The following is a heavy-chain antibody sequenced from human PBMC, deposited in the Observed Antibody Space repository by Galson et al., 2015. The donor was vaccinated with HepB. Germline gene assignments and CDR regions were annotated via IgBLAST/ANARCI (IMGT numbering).Heavy chain of an antibody. Sequence: SLRLSCAASGFTFSSYWMSWVRQAPGKGLEWVANIKQDGSEKYYVDSVKGRFTISRDNAKNSLYLQMSSLRAEDTAVYYCARVLRPYYYGSGKRNYWYFDYWGQGTLVTVSS. CDR3: ARVLRPYYYGSGKRNYWYFDY. CDR2: IKQDGSEK. V-gene: IGHV3-7*03. D-gene: IGHD3-10*01. J-gene: IGHJ4*02. CDR1: GFTFSSYW.